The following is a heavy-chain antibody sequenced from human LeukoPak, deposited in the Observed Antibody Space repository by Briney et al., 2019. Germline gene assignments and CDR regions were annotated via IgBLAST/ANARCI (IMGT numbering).Heavy chain of an antibody. D-gene: IGHD3-16*01. J-gene: IGHJ4*02. CDR1: GFTFSSYS. Sequence: PVGSPRLSCAASGFTFSSYSMNWVRQGPRKGLEWVSSISNSRSCTYYADSVKGRFTISRDNAKNSLYLQMNCVRGEDPAVYYCAKSAFYARGSYGYWGQGTLVTVS. CDR2: ISNSRSCT. V-gene: IGHV3-21*04. CDR3: AKSAFYARGSYGY.